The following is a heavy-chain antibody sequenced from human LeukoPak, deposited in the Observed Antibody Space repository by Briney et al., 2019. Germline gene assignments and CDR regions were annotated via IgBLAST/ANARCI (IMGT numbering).Heavy chain of an antibody. CDR2: IYYSGST. J-gene: IGHJ4*02. Sequence: SETLSLTCTVSGGSINNYYWSWIRQSPRKGLEWIGYIYYSGSTNYNPSLKSRVTISLDTSKNQFSLKLSSVTAADTAVYYCARDYRGWYYFDYWGQGTLVTVSS. CDR1: GGSINNYY. D-gene: IGHD6-19*01. V-gene: IGHV4-59*01. CDR3: ARDYRGWYYFDY.